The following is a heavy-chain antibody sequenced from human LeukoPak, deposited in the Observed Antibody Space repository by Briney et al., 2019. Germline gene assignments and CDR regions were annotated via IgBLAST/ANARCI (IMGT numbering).Heavy chain of an antibody. CDR2: IYYSGST. D-gene: IGHD1-26*01. J-gene: IGHJ4*02. Sequence: SETLSLTCTVSGGPISSYYWSWIRQPPGKGLEWIGYIYYSGSTNYNPSPKSRVTISVDTSKNQFSLKLSSVTAADTAVYYCARGRGGLGPFDYWGQGTLVTVSS. CDR1: GGPISSYY. CDR3: ARGRGGLGPFDY. V-gene: IGHV4-59*01.